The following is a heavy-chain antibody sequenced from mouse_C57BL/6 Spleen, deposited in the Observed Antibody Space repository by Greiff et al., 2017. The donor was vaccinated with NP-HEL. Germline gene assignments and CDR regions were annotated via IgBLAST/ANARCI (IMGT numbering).Heavy chain of an antibody. Sequence: VQLKQSGAELVRPGASVKLSCTASGFNIKDDYMHWVKQRPEQGLEWIGWIDPENGDTEYASKFQGKATITADTSSNTAYLQLSSLTSEDTAVYYCTTGAYPDYWGQGTTLTVSS. J-gene: IGHJ2*01. CDR1: GFNIKDDY. CDR3: TTGAYPDY. V-gene: IGHV14-4*01. CDR2: IDPENGDT. D-gene: IGHD2-10*01.